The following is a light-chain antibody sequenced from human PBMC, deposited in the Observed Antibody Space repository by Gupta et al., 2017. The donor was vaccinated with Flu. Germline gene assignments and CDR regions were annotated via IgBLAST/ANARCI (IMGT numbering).Light chain of an antibody. Sequence: NDVGVYNYVSWYQQHPGRVPQLIIYDVSHRPSGVSNRFSGSKSGDTASLTISGLQTEDEADYYCSSYTSSSTYVLFGGGTRLTVL. CDR3: SSYTSSSTYVL. CDR1: NDVGVYNY. J-gene: IGLJ2*01. V-gene: IGLV2-14*03. CDR2: DVS.